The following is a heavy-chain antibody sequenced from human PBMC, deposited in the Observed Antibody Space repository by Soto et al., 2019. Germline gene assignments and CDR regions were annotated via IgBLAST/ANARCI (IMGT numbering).Heavy chain of an antibody. J-gene: IGHJ3*02. CDR1: GFTFSSYA. D-gene: IGHD3-3*01. CDR3: AKDRAKTIFGVVIIDAFDI. V-gene: IGHV3-23*01. CDR2: ISGSGGST. Sequence: EVQLLESGGGLVQPGGSLRLSCAASGFTFSSYAMSWVRQAPGKGLEWVSAISGSGGSTYYADSVKGRFTLSRDNSKNTLYLQMNSLRAEDTAVYYCAKDRAKTIFGVVIIDAFDIWGQGTMVTVSS.